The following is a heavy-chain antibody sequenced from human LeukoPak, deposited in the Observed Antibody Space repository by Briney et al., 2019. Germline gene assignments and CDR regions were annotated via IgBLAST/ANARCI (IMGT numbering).Heavy chain of an antibody. Sequence: SVKVSCKASGGTFSTHAISWVRRAPGQGLEWMGGIIPIFGTTNYAQKFQGRVTITADKSTSTAYMELNSLRSEDTAVYYCARDPAYSSAYWGQGTLVTVSS. CDR1: GGTFSTHA. CDR3: ARDPAYSSAY. CDR2: IIPIFGTT. J-gene: IGHJ4*02. D-gene: IGHD6-25*01. V-gene: IGHV1-69*06.